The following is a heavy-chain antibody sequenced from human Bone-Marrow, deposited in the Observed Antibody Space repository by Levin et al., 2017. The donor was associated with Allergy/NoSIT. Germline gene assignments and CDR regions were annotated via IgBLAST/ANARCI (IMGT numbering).Heavy chain of an antibody. CDR2: MFYTGTT. J-gene: IGHJ5*02. CDR3: ARVVPERQFDP. V-gene: IGHV4-59*01. CDR1: DDSISSFY. Sequence: SQTLSLTCSVSDDSISSFYWSWLRQPPGKDLEWIAYMFYTGTTNYNPSLKSRVTMSVDTSKSQFSLKLSSVTAADTAVYYCARVVPERQFDPWGQGTLVIVSS.